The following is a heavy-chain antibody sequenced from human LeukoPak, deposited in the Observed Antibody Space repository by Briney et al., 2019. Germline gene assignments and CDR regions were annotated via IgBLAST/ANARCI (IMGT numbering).Heavy chain of an antibody. Sequence: GASVKVSCKASGYTFTSYGISWVRQAPGQGLEWMGWISAYNGNTNYAQKLQGRVTMTTDTSTSTAYMELRSLRSDDTAVYYSARVEYYDILTGYYSKPSFDYWGQGTLVTVSS. J-gene: IGHJ4*02. CDR3: ARVEYYDILTGYYSKPSFDY. D-gene: IGHD3-9*01. V-gene: IGHV1-18*01. CDR2: ISAYNGNT. CDR1: GYTFTSYG.